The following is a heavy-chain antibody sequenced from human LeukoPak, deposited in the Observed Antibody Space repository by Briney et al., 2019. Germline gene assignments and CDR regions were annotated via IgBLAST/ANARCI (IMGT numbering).Heavy chain of an antibody. CDR1: GFTFSSYA. D-gene: IGHD3-16*01. CDR2: ISGSGGST. Sequence: GGSLRPSCAASGFTFSSYATSWVRQAPGKGLEWVSAISGSGGSTYYADSVKGRFTISRDNSKNTLYLQMNSLRAEDTAVYYCAKESSGMITFGGPSYYFDYWGQGTLVTVSS. J-gene: IGHJ4*02. CDR3: AKESSGMITFGGPSYYFDY. V-gene: IGHV3-23*01.